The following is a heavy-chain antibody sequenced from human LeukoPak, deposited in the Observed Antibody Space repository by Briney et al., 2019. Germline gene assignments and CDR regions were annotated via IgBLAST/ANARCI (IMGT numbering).Heavy chain of an antibody. D-gene: IGHD4-17*01. J-gene: IGHJ4*02. Sequence: GGSLRLSCAASGFTFSDHYMDWVRQAPGKGLEWVGRTRNKANSYTTEYAASVKGRFTISRDDSKNSLYLQMNSLKTEDTAVYYCARDQDGYYDNWGQGTLVTVSS. CDR2: TRNKANSYTT. V-gene: IGHV3-72*01. CDR1: GFTFSDHY. CDR3: ARDQDGYYDN.